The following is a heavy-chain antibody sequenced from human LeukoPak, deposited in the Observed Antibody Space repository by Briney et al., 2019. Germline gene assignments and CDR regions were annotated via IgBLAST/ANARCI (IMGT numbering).Heavy chain of an antibody. Sequence: GGSLRLSCAASRFTFSSYAMSWVRQAPGKGLEWVSAISGSGGSTYYADSVKGRFTISRDNSKNTLYLQMNSLRADVTAVYYCARARAPVTRISSFDIWGQGTMVTVSS. J-gene: IGHJ3*02. CDR2: ISGSGGST. D-gene: IGHD4-17*01. CDR1: RFTFSSYA. V-gene: IGHV3-23*01. CDR3: ARARAPVTRISSFDI.